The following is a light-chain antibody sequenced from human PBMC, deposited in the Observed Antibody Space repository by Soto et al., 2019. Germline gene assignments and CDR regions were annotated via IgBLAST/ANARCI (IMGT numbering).Light chain of an antibody. J-gene: IGKJ1*01. CDR2: DTS. CDR1: QSVSSSH. Sequence: EVELTQSPGTLSLSPGERATLSCRASQSVSSSHLAWYQQKRGRAPRLLIYDTSTRATGIPDRFSGSGSGTDFTLTISRLEPEDFAVYHCQQYGASPWTFGQGTKVEVK. CDR3: QQYGASPWT. V-gene: IGKV3-20*01.